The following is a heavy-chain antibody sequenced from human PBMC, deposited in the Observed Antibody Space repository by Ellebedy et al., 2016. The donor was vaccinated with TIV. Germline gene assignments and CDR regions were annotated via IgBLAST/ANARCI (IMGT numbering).Heavy chain of an antibody. J-gene: IGHJ6*02. CDR2: FDPEDGET. V-gene: IGHV1-24*01. CDR1: GYTLTELS. Sequence: AASVKVSCKVSGYTLTELSMHWVRQAPGKGLEWMGSFDPEDGETMDAQKFQKFQVRVTMTTDTSTSTAYMELRSLRSDDTAVYYCARDFAVAGTYYYYGMDVWGQGTTVTVSS. CDR3: ARDFAVAGTYYYYGMDV. D-gene: IGHD6-19*01.